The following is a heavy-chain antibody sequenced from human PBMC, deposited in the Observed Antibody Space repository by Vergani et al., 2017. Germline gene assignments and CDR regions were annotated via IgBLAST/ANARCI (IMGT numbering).Heavy chain of an antibody. V-gene: IGHV4-39*01. CDR3: ASKRGACRAAYCHSYDF. D-gene: IGHD2-15*01. J-gene: IGHJ4*02. Sequence: QVQLQESGPGLVKPSETLSLTCTVSGDSVISTDYHWGWIRQPPGKGLEWIGNMDYSGSTSYNPSLESRISISFETPKNQFSLRRTSVTAADTAVYYCASKRGACRAAYCHSYDFWGPGTLVGVSS. CDR1: GDSVISTDYH. CDR2: MDYSGST.